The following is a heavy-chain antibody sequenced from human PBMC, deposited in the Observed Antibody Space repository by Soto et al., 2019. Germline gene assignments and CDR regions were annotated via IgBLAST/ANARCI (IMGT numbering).Heavy chain of an antibody. J-gene: IGHJ4*02. V-gene: IGHV3-43*01. CDR3: ARGSTDSYPGSRIFDF. CDR2: ISWDGGST. D-gene: IGHD3-10*01. Sequence: EVQLVESGGVVVQPGGSLRLSCAASGFTFDDYTMHWVRQAPGKGLEWVSLISWDGGSTYYADSVKGRFTISRDNSKNSLYLQMNSLRTEDTALYYCARGSTDSYPGSRIFDFWGRGTLVTVSS. CDR1: GFTFDDYT.